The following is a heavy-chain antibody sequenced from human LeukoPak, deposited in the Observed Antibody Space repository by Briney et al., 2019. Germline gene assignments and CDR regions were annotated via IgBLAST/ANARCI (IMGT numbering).Heavy chain of an antibody. J-gene: IGHJ3*02. CDR3: ATDPTVIDGWAFDI. CDR2: FDPEDGET. Sequence: ASVKVSCKVSGYTLTELSMHWVRQAPGKGLEWMGGFDPEDGETIYAQKFQGRVTMTEDTSTDTAYMELSSLRSEDTAVYYCATDPTVIDGWAFDIWGQGTMVTVSS. CDR1: GYTLTELS. V-gene: IGHV1-24*01. D-gene: IGHD4-17*01.